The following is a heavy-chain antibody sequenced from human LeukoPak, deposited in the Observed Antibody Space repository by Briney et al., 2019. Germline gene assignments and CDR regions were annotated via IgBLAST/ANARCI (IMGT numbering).Heavy chain of an antibody. Sequence: PSETLSLTCTVSGGSISSYYWSWIRQPPGKGLEWIGYIYYSGSTNYNPSLKSRVTTSADTSKNQFSLKLSSVTAADTAVYYCARGPFYSSGSKPFDYWGQGTLVTVSS. V-gene: IGHV4-59*12. CDR1: GGSISSYY. CDR3: ARGPFYSSGSKPFDY. J-gene: IGHJ4*02. CDR2: IYYSGST. D-gene: IGHD6-19*01.